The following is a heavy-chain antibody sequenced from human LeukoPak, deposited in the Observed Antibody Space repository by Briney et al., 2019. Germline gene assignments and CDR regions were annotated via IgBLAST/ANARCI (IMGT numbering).Heavy chain of an antibody. CDR2: ISGSGANT. CDR3: ARGSGSGDIAN. CDR1: KLMFSNYE. J-gene: IGHJ4*02. V-gene: IGHV3-48*03. Sequence: PGGSLTLSCTASKLMFSNYEMNWVRQAPGKGLEWLSKISGSGANTHYADSVKGRFTISRDNAKNSLSLQMNSLRVEDTDLYFCARGSGSGDIANWGQGTLVTVSS. D-gene: IGHD2-15*01.